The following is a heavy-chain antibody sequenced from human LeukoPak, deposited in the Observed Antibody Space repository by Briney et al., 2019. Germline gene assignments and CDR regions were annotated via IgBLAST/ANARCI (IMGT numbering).Heavy chain of an antibody. J-gene: IGHJ4*02. CDR2: IYSDNT. D-gene: IGHD4/OR15-4a*01. CDR1: GFTVSSNS. Sequence: GGSLRLSCTVSGFTVSSNSMSWVRQAPGKGLEWVSFIYSDNTHYSDSVKGRFTISRDNSKNSLYLQMNSLRAEDTAVYYCARWAGAYSHPYDYWGQGTLVTVSS. V-gene: IGHV3-53*01. CDR3: ARWAGAYSHPYDY.